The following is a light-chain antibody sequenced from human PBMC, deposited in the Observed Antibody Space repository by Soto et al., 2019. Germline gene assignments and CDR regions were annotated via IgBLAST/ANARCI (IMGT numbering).Light chain of an antibody. J-gene: IGKJ2*01. CDR3: QQYGSSPANT. CDR1: QSVSSSY. V-gene: IGKV3-20*01. CDR2: GAS. Sequence: EIVLTQSPGTLSLSPGERATLSCRASQSVSSSYLAWYQQKPGQAPRLLIYGASSRATGIPDRFSGSGSGTDFTLTISRLEPEDFAVYDCQQYGSSPANTFGQGTKLEIK.